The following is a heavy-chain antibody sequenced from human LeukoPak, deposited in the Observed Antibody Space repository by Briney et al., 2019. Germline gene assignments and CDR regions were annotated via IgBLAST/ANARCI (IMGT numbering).Heavy chain of an antibody. J-gene: IGHJ5*02. CDR2: INHSGST. Sequence: PSETLSLTCAVYGGSFSGYYWSWIRQPPGKGLEWIGEINHSGSTNYNPSLKSRVTISVDTSKNQFSLKLSSVTAADTAVYYCARSAIVVVPAANYWFDPWGQGTLVTVSS. V-gene: IGHV4-34*01. CDR1: GGSFSGYY. D-gene: IGHD2-2*01. CDR3: ARSAIVVVPAANYWFDP.